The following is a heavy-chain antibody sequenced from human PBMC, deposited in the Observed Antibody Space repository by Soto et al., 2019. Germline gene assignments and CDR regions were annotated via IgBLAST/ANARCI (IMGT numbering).Heavy chain of an antibody. CDR3: ARPPCVTTRCSSGGFDF. J-gene: IGHJ4*02. CDR1: GYSFTNYY. V-gene: IGHV1-46*01. D-gene: IGHD2-2*01. Sequence: QVQLVQSGAEVKKPGASVKISCTTSGYSFTNYYIHWVRQAPGQGLEWMGMVNPISGMTRYAQNFQGRVNVARDTSTATVYMELSSLRSDDTAVYFCARPPCVTTRCSSGGFDFWGQGTLVTVSS. CDR2: VNPISGMT.